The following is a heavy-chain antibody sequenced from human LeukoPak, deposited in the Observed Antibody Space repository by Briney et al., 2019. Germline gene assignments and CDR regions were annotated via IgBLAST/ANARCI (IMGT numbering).Heavy chain of an antibody. CDR1: GYTFTGYY. V-gene: IGHV1-69*13. CDR2: IIPIFGTA. Sequence: SVRVSCKAPGYTFTGYYMHWVRQAPGQGLEWMGGIIPIFGTANYAQKFQGRVTITADESTSTAYMELSSLRSEDTAVYYCARSSAAAVDYFDYWGQGTLVTVSS. J-gene: IGHJ4*02. CDR3: ARSSAAAVDYFDY. D-gene: IGHD6-13*01.